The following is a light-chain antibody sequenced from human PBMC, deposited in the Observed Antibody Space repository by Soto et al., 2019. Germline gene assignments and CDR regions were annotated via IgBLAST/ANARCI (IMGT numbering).Light chain of an antibody. CDR1: SSDVGSYNL. V-gene: IGLV2-23*03. Sequence: QSALTQPASVSGSPGQSITISCTGTSSDVGSYNLVSWYQQHPGKAPKLMIYEGSKRPSGVSNRFSGSKSGNTASLTISGLQAGDEADYYCCSYAGSSTFVYVFGTGTKVTVL. CDR3: CSYAGSSTFVYV. CDR2: EGS. J-gene: IGLJ1*01.